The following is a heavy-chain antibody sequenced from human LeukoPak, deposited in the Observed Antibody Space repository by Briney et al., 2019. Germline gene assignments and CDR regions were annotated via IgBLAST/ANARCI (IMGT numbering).Heavy chain of an antibody. D-gene: IGHD6-19*01. CDR2: ISSNGGST. CDR3: AKGSGYSSGWYFDY. V-gene: IGHV3-64*04. CDR1: GFTFSSYA. Sequence: GGSLRLSCSASGFTFSSYAMHCVRQAPGKGLEYVSAISSNGGSTYYADSAKGRFTISRDNSKNTLYLQMNSLRAEDTAVYYCAKGSGYSSGWYFDYWGQGTLVTVSS. J-gene: IGHJ4*02.